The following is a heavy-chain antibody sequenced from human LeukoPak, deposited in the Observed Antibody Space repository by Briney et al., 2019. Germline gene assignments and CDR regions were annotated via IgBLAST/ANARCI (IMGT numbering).Heavy chain of an antibody. CDR3: ASQSTVTTSENYYYYGMDV. CDR2: IYYSGST. J-gene: IGHJ6*02. D-gene: IGHD4-17*01. V-gene: IGHV4-59*08. CDR1: GGSISSYY. Sequence: SETLSLTCTVSGGSISSYYWSWIRQPPGKGLEWIGYIYYSGSTNYNPSLKSRVTISVDTSKNQFSLKLSSVTAADTAVYYCASQSTVTTSENYYYYGMDVWGQGTTVTVSS.